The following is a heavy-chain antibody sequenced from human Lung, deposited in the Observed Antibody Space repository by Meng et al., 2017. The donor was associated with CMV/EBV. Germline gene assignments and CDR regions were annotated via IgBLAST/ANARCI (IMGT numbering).Heavy chain of an antibody. J-gene: IGHJ4*02. V-gene: IGHV3-74*01. D-gene: IGHD5-24*01. CDR2: INSDGSSR. CDR1: GLPFRNDW. CDR3: VRGVAESLGWEMGF. Sequence: VHVAGAGGDVVQPGGPLILPRAPLGLPFRNDWMHWVRPVPGKGLVWVSRINSDGSSRSYADSVEGRFTISRDNAKNTLYLQMDSLRVEDTAVYFCVRGVAESLGWEMGFWGQGVLVTVSS.